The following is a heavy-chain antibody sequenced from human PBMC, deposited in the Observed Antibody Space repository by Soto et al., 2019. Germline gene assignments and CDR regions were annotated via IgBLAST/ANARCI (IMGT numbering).Heavy chain of an antibody. CDR1: GGSFSGYY. CDR3: ASLVTTVSVWFDP. D-gene: IGHD4-17*01. V-gene: IGHV4-34*01. J-gene: IGHJ5*02. CDR2: INHSGST. Sequence: SETLSLTCAVYGGSFSGYYWSWIRQPPGKGLEWIGEINHSGSTNYNPSLKSRVTISVDTSKNQFSLKLSSVTAADTAVYYCASLVTTVSVWFDPWGQGTLVTVSS.